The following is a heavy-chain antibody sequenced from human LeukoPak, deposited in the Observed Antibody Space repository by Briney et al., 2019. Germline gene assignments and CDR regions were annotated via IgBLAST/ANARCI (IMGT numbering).Heavy chain of an antibody. V-gene: IGHV3-21*01. CDR2: ITSSSTYI. CDR3: ARDPYSGNYGDYYYYYMDV. Sequence: IPGGSVRLSCAASGFTFSSYEMNWVRQAPGKGLEWVSSITSSSTYIYYADSVKGRFTISRDNARNSLYLQMNSLRVEDTAVYYCARDPYSGNYGDYYYYYMDVWGKGTTVTISS. J-gene: IGHJ6*03. D-gene: IGHD1-26*01. CDR1: GFTFSSYE.